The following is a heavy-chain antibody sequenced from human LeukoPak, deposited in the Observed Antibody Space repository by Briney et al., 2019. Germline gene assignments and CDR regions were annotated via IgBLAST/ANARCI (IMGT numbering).Heavy chain of an antibody. CDR2: SYYSGST. Sequence: SETLSLTCTVSGGSISSSSYYWGWIRQPPGKGLEWIGSSYYSGSTNYKSSLKSRVTISVDTSKNQFSLKLSSVTAADTAVYYCARLTGYSSESWFDPWGQGTLVTVSS. D-gene: IGHD3-9*01. CDR3: ARLTGYSSESWFDP. V-gene: IGHV4-39*07. J-gene: IGHJ5*02. CDR1: GGSISSSSYY.